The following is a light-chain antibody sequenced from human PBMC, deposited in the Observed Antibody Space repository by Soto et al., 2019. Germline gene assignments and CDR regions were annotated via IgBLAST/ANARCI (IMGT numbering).Light chain of an antibody. Sequence: DIQMTQSPSTLSASVGDRVTITCRASQSISTWLAWYQQKPGKAPKLLIYKASSLESGVPSRFSGSGSGTEITLTISSLQPDDFATYYCQQCNSYPRTFGQGTKLEIK. CDR3: QQCNSYPRT. J-gene: IGKJ2*01. CDR1: QSISTW. V-gene: IGKV1-5*03. CDR2: KAS.